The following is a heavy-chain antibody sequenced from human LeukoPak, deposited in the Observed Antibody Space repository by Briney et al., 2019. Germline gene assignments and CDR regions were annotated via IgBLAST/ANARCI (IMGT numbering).Heavy chain of an antibody. Sequence: SETLSLTCTVSGGSISSYYWSWIRQPPGKGLEWMGYIYYSGSTNYNPSLKSRVTISVDTSKNQLSLKLRSVTAADTAVYYCAGGGRDGYTLYPLDYWGQGTLVTVSS. V-gene: IGHV4-59*08. CDR1: GGSISSYY. CDR2: IYYSGST. D-gene: IGHD5-24*01. CDR3: AGGGRDGYTLYPLDY. J-gene: IGHJ4*02.